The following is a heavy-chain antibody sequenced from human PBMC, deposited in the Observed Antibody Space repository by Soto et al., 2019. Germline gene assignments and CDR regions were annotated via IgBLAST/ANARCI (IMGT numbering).Heavy chain of an antibody. D-gene: IGHD2-21*01. V-gene: IGHV3-21*04. CDR2: ITGSSDYI. CDR3: VCDRRASTSSATDCFDP. Sequence: GGSLRLSCAASGFTLSSYRMNWVRQAPGKGPEWVSCITGSSDYIYYADPVKGRCTLTMAIAKNHLYLPMNLLRAKDTAVDDYVCDRRASTSSATDCFDPWGQGTLVTVSS. CDR1: GFTLSSYR. J-gene: IGHJ5*01.